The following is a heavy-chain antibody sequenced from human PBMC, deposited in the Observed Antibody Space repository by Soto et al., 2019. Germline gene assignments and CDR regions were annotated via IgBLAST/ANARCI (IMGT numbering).Heavy chain of an antibody. J-gene: IGHJ6*02. D-gene: IGHD4-4*01. V-gene: IGHV3-23*01. Sequence: GGSLRLSCAASGFTFSSYAMSWVRQAPGKGLEWVSAISGSGGSTYYADSVKGRFIISRDNSKNTLYLQMNSLRAEDTAVYYCAKGRDYSNYGGYYYYGMDVWGQGTTVTVSS. CDR2: ISGSGGST. CDR3: AKGRDYSNYGGYYYYGMDV. CDR1: GFTFSSYA.